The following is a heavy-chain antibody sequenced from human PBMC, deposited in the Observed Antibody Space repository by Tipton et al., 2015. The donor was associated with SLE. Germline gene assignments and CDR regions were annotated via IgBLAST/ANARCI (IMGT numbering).Heavy chain of an antibody. CDR3: ARTLRGDGVVVGLDHYYMDV. D-gene: IGHD3-3*01. CDR1: GGSFGDDY. Sequence: TLSLTCAVYGGSFGDDYWSWIRQPPGKGLEWIGEINHSGGTNDNPSLKSRVTISVDTSKNQFSLKLTSVTAADTAVYYCARTLRGDGVVVGLDHYYMDVWGKGTTVTVSS. V-gene: IGHV4-34*01. CDR2: INHSGGT. J-gene: IGHJ6*03.